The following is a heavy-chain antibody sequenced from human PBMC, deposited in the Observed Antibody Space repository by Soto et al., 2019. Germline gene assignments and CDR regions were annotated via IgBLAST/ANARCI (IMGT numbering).Heavy chain of an antibody. J-gene: IGHJ6*02. Sequence: PGESLKISCKGSGYSFTSYWISWVRQMPGKGLEWMGRIDPSDSYTNYSPSFQGHVTISADKFISTAYLQWSSLKASDTAMYYCARRIAPLTALYYYYGMDVWGQGTTVTVS. CDR1: GYSFTSYW. CDR3: ARRIAPLTALYYYYGMDV. V-gene: IGHV5-10-1*01. D-gene: IGHD5-18*01. CDR2: IDPSDSYT.